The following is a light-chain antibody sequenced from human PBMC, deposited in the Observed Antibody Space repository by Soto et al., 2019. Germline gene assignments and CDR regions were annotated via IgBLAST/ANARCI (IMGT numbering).Light chain of an antibody. Sequence: DLQMTQSPSSLSASVGDRVTITCRASQSINSYLNWYQQKPGKAPKVLIYGALNLESGVPSRFSGSGSGTDFTLTISSLQPEDFAIYYCQQTYSRVTFGQGTRLEIK. V-gene: IGKV1-39*01. J-gene: IGKJ5*01. CDR1: QSINSY. CDR3: QQTYSRVT. CDR2: GAL.